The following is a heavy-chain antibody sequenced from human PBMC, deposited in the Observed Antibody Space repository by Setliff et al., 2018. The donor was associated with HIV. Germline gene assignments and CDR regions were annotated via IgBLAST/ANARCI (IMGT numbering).Heavy chain of an antibody. V-gene: IGHV4-4*09. Sequence: PSESLSLTCTVSGGSISSYYWSWIRQPPGKGLEWLGHIYSSGSTNYNPSLKSRVTISVDTSKNQFSLKLYSVTAADTAVYYCARAYFGSGVYYWGQGTLVTVSS. J-gene: IGHJ4*02. CDR3: ARAYFGSGVYY. CDR2: IYSSGST. D-gene: IGHD3-10*01. CDR1: GGSISSYY.